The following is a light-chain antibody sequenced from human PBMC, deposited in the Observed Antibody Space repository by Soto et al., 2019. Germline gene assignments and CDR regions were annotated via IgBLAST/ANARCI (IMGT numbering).Light chain of an antibody. Sequence: DIQMTQPPSSLSASVGDGVTIACRASQGIRSDLVWYQQQPGKAPKRLIYAASRLESGVPSRFSGSGSGTEFTLTITSLQPDDFATYYCQQYNTYPETFGQGTKVDIK. CDR3: QQYNTYPET. J-gene: IGKJ1*01. V-gene: IGKV1-17*01. CDR1: QGIRSD. CDR2: AAS.